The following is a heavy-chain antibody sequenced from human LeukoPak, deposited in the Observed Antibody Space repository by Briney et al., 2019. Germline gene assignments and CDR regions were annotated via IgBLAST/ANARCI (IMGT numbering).Heavy chain of an antibody. CDR2: IYYSGST. D-gene: IGHD6-13*01. Sequence: KPSETLSLTCTVSGGPTSSEFWSWIRQSPGKGLEWIGSIYYSGSTKYNPSLNSRLTISLDTSRNQFSLKLSSMTAADTAVYYCARSTSTWNRPLDVWGPGNTVTVSS. V-gene: IGHV4-59*08. CDR1: GGPTSSEF. J-gene: IGHJ6*02. CDR3: ARSTSTWNRPLDV.